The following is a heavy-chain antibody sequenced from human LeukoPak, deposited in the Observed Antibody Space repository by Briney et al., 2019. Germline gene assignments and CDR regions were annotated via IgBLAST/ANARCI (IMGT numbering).Heavy chain of an antibody. D-gene: IGHD3-22*01. CDR1: GGSISRIIYY. J-gene: IGHJ4*02. V-gene: IGHV4-39*01. CDR3: ARVVRDGSGYNYYFDY. CDR2: IYYTGST. Sequence: SETLSLTCTVSGGSISRIIYYWGWIRQPPGKGLEWIGSIYYTGSTYYTPSLRSRVTISVDTSKNQFSLKLSAMTAADTAVYYCARVVRDGSGYNYYFDYWGQGTLVTVYS.